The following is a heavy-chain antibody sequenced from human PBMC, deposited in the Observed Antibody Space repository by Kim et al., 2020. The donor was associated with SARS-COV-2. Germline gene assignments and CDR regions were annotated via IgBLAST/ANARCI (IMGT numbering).Heavy chain of an antibody. J-gene: IGHJ4*02. V-gene: IGHV3-53*01. CDR3: AKEYDSVPQSHYSI. D-gene: IGHD3-22*01. CDR1: TFNVSSNY. CDR2: IRTRGGAE. Sequence: GGSLRLSCAASTFNVSSNYMSWVRQDTGTGRDWSSLIRTRGGAESYAESILVRFTVPRDDSMNTLYLQMRGLRAEDTAVYYCAKEYDSVPQSHYSIWGQGILVTVSS.